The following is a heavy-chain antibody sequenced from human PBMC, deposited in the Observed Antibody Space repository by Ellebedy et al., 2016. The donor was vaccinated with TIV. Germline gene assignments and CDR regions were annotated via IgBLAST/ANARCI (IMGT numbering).Heavy chain of an antibody. CDR2: ISGGGGSP. V-gene: IGHV3-23*01. Sequence: GESLKISXAGSGFTFSSFAISWVRQAPGKGLEWVSAISGGGGSPYYVDSVKGRFTISRDNSKNTVYLDMNSLRAEDTAVYYCAKEGAVREFDFWGQGTLVTVSS. D-gene: IGHD4/OR15-4a*01. CDR1: GFTFSSFA. CDR3: AKEGAVREFDF. J-gene: IGHJ4*02.